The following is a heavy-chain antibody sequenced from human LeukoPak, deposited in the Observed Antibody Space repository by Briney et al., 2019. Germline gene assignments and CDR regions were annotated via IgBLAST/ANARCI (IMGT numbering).Heavy chain of an antibody. D-gene: IGHD5-12*01. V-gene: IGHV3-69-1*01. J-gene: IGHJ4*02. CDR3: ARGYSGYDRAPDY. CDR2: ITSGDFV. Sequence: KPGGSLRLSCAASGFTFSAYSMNWLRQAPGKGLEWVSSITSGDFVYFADSLKGRFTISRDNGKGSLFLQMSSLRAEDTAVYYCARGYSGYDRAPDYWGQGTLVTVPS. CDR1: GFTFSAYS.